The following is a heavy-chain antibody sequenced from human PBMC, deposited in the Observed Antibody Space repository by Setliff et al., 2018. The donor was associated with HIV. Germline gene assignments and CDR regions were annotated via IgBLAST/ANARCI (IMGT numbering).Heavy chain of an antibody. V-gene: IGHV3-23*01. CDR1: GFTFSTYA. J-gene: IGHJ4*02. CDR2: ISGSGANT. D-gene: IGHD3-22*01. CDR3: AKDLDYYDSSGYYFDY. Sequence: GGSLRLSCAASGFTFSTYAMSWVRQAPGKGLAWVSAISGSGANTYYADSVKGRFTISRDNSKNTLYLQMNNLRAEDTAVYYCAKDLDYYDSSGYYFDYWGQGTLVTVSS.